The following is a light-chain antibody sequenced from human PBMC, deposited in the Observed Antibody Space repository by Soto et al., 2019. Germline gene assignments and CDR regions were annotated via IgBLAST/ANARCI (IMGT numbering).Light chain of an antibody. CDR1: GSDVGAYRY. CDR3: DSYTSSSSYA. V-gene: IGLV2-14*01. Sequence: QSALTQPASVSGSPGQSITISCTGTGSDVGAYRYVSLYQQHPGQAPKLIIYDVSNRPSGVSDRFSGSKSGNTASLTISGLQSEDETDYYCDSYTSSSSYAFGTGTKVTVL. J-gene: IGLJ1*01. CDR2: DVS.